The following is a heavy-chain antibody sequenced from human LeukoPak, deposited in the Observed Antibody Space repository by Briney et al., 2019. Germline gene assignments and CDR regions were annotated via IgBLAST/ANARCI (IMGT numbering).Heavy chain of an antibody. J-gene: IGHJ4*02. CDR2: INHSGST. D-gene: IGHD3-10*01. CDR3: ARRGRNYYGSGSYFYYFDY. CDR1: GGSFSGYY. Sequence: KPSETLSLTCAVYGGSFSGYYWSWIRQPPGKGLEWIGEINHSGSTNYNPSLKSRVTISVDTSKNQFSLKLSSVTAADTAVYYCARRGRNYYGSGSYFYYFDYWGQGTLVTVSS. V-gene: IGHV4-34*01.